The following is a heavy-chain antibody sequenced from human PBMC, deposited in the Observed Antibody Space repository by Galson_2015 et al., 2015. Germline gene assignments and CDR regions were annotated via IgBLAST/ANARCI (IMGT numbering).Heavy chain of an antibody. Sequence: SGAEVKKPGESLKISCKGSGYSFTSYWIGWVRQMPGKGLEWMGIIYPGDSDTRYSPSFQGQVTISADKSISTAYPQWGSLKASDTAMYYCARLGYDFWSGYHFDYWGQGTLVTVSS. J-gene: IGHJ4*02. CDR3: ARLGYDFWSGYHFDY. CDR2: IYPGDSDT. V-gene: IGHV5-51*01. CDR1: GYSFTSYW. D-gene: IGHD3-3*01.